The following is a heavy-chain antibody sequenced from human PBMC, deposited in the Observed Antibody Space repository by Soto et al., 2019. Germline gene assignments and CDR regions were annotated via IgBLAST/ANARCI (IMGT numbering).Heavy chain of an antibody. J-gene: IGHJ3*02. D-gene: IGHD5-12*01. CDR3: ARVGDGYNPLDLGAFDI. CDR1: GFTVSSNY. Sequence: EVQLVESGGGLVQPGGSLRLCCAASGFTVSSNYMSWVRQAPGKGLEWVSVIYSGGNTYYADSVKGRFTISRDNSKNTLYLQMNSLRAEDTAVYYCARVGDGYNPLDLGAFDIWGQGTMVTVSS. CDR2: IYSGGNT. V-gene: IGHV3-66*01.